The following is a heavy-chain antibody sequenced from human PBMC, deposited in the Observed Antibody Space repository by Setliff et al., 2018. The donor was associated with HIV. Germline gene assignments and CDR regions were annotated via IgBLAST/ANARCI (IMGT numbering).Heavy chain of an antibody. V-gene: IGHV6-1*01. Sequence: PSQTLSLTCAISGDSVLSSRAAWNWIRQSPSGGLEWLGRIYYRSKWYSEYAVSVKSRLTIKPDTLENRFSLQLSSVTPEDTAVYFCARDCDPSRYYYLSLSDFWGQGTPVTVSS. CDR2: IYYRSKWYS. D-gene: IGHD3-22*01. CDR1: GDSVLSSRAA. J-gene: IGHJ4*02. CDR3: ARDCDPSRYYYLSLSDF.